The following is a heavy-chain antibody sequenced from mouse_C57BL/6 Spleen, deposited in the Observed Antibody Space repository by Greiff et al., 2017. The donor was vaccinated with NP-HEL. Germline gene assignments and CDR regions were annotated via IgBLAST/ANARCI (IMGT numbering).Heavy chain of an antibody. V-gene: IGHV5-17*01. Sequence: EVQVVESGGGLVKPGGSLKLSCAASGFTFSDYGMHWVRQAPEKGLEWVAYISSGSSTIYYADTVKGRFTISRDNAKNTLFLQMTSLRSEDTAMYYCAKEAANWDWFAYWGQGTLVTVSA. D-gene: IGHD4-1*01. CDR1: GFTFSDYG. CDR3: AKEAANWDWFAY. J-gene: IGHJ3*01. CDR2: ISSGSSTI.